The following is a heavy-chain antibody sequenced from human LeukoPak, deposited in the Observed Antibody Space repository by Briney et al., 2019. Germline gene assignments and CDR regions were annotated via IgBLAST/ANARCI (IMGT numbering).Heavy chain of an antibody. CDR2: INHSGST. CDR3: AAGRYGDFDY. V-gene: IGHV4-34*01. Sequence: SETLSLTCAVYGGSFSGYYWSWIRQPPGKGLEWIGEINHSGSTNYNPSLKSRVTISVDTSKNQFSLKLSSVTAADTAVYYCAAGRYGDFDYWGQGTLVIVSS. CDR1: GGSFSGYY. D-gene: IGHD4-17*01. J-gene: IGHJ4*02.